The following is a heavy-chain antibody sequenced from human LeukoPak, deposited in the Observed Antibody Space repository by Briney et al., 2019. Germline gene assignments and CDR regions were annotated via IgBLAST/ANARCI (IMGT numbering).Heavy chain of an antibody. CDR1: GFTFSSYG. V-gene: IGHV3-21*01. Sequence: PGGSLRLSCAASGFTFSSYGMSWVRQAPGKGLEWVSSISSSSSYMYYADSVKGRFTISRDNAKNSLYMQVNSLRAEDTAVYYCARGGYSGSWYHDSWGQGTLVTVSS. J-gene: IGHJ4*02. CDR2: ISSSSSYM. CDR3: ARGGYSGSWYHDS. D-gene: IGHD6-13*01.